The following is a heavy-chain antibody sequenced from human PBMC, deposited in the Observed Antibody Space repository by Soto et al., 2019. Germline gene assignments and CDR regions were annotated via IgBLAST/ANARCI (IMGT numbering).Heavy chain of an antibody. J-gene: IGHJ6*02. CDR1: GYTFTGYY. Sequence: ASVKVSCKASGYTFTGYYMHWVRQAPGQGLEWMGWINPNSGGTNYAQKFQGWVTMTRDTSISTAYMELSRLRSDDTAVYYCARGPAALPPGYYYYGMDVWGQETTVTVSS. CDR3: ARGPAALPPGYYYYGMDV. D-gene: IGHD6-6*01. CDR2: INPNSGGT. V-gene: IGHV1-2*04.